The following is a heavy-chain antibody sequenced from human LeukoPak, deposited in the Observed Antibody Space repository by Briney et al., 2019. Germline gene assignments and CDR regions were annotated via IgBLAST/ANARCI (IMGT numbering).Heavy chain of an antibody. CDR3: AKVPSYYYDSSGYYPLNFDY. J-gene: IGHJ4*02. V-gene: IGHV3-23*01. Sequence: PGGSLRLSCAASGFTFSSYAMSWVRQAPGKGLEWVSAISGSGGSTYYADSVKGRFTISSDNSKNTLYLQMNSLRAEDTAVYYCAKVPSYYYDSSGYYPLNFDYWGQGTLVTVSS. CDR1: GFTFSSYA. CDR2: ISGSGGST. D-gene: IGHD3-22*01.